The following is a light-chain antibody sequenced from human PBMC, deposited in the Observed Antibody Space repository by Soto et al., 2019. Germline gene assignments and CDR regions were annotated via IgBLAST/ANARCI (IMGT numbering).Light chain of an antibody. CDR1: QTVRNNY. Sequence: EIVLTQSPATLSLSPGERGALSCRASQTVRNNYLAWYQQKPGQAPRLLIYDASYRATGIPARFSGSGSGTDFILTISSLEPEDFAIYYCQQRSNWITFGQGTRLEIK. CDR3: QQRSNWIT. CDR2: DAS. J-gene: IGKJ5*01. V-gene: IGKV3-11*01.